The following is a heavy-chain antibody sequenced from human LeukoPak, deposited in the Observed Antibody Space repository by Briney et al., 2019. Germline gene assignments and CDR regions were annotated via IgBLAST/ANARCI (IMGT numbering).Heavy chain of an antibody. CDR2: IYDSGST. CDR3: ARRSILDY. J-gene: IGHJ4*02. CDR1: GGSLSTYY. V-gene: IGHV4-59*08. Sequence: PAETLSLTCIVSGGSLSTYYWSWIRQPPGKGLEWIGYIYDSGSTNYNPSLKSRVTISVDTSKNQFSLKLSSVTAADTAVYYCARRSILDYWGQGTLVTVSS.